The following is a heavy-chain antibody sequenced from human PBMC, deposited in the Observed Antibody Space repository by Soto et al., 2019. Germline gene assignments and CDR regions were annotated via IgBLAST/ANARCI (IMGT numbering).Heavy chain of an antibody. CDR3: AKVGAPLSQLVREGWFDP. Sequence: GGSLRLSCAASGFTFSSYAMSWVRQAPGKGLEWVSAISGSGGSTYYADSVKGRFTISRDNSKNTLYLQMNSLRAEDTAVYYCAKVGAPLSQLVREGWFDPWGQGTLVTVSS. J-gene: IGHJ5*02. D-gene: IGHD6-6*01. CDR2: ISGSGGST. CDR1: GFTFSSYA. V-gene: IGHV3-23*01.